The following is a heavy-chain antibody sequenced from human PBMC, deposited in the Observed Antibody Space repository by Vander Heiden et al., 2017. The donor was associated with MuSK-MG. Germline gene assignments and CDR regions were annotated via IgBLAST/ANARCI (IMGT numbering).Heavy chain of an antibody. V-gene: IGHV4-61*02. CDR2: IYTSGYT. Sequence: QVQLQESGPGLVTPSQTLSLTCTVSGGSISSGSYYWSWIRQPAGKGLEWIGRIYTSGYTNYNPSLKSRVTMSVDTSKNQFSLKLSSVTAADTAVYYCARATEMAAPYFDYWGQGTLVTVSS. J-gene: IGHJ4*02. CDR1: GGSISSGSYY. CDR3: ARATEMAAPYFDY. D-gene: IGHD2-15*01.